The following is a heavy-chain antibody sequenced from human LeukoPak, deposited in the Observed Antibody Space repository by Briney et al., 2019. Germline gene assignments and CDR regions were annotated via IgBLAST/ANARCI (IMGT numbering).Heavy chain of an antibody. CDR2: ISSSSSYI. Sequence: PGGSLRLSCAASGFTFSSYSMTWVRQAPGKGLEWVSSISSSSSYIYYADSVKGRFTISRDNAKNSLYLQMNSLRAEDTAVYYCARESYDYGGNGFYWGQGTLVTVSS. J-gene: IGHJ4*02. V-gene: IGHV3-21*01. CDR3: ARESYDYGGNGFY. CDR1: GFTFSSYS. D-gene: IGHD4-23*01.